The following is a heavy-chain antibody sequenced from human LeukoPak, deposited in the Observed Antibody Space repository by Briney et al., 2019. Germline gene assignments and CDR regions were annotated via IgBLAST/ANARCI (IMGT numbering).Heavy chain of an antibody. V-gene: IGHV3-21*01. CDR1: GFTFSRYS. D-gene: IGHD2-2*02. Sequence: GGSLRLSCAVSGFTFSRYSMNWVRQAPGKGLEWVSFISTSSSYIYYADSVKGRFTISRGNAKNSLYLQMNSLRAEDTAVYYCARDGSIPWGYYMDVWGKGTTVTISS. CDR3: ARDGSIPWGYYMDV. J-gene: IGHJ6*03. CDR2: ISTSSSYI.